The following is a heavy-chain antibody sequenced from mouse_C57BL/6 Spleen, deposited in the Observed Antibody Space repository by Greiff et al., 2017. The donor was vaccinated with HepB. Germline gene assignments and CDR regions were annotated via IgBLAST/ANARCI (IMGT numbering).Heavy chain of an antibody. CDR2: ISSGGSYT. CDR1: GFTFSSYG. D-gene: IGHD1-1*01. Sequence: EVQLVESGGDLVKPGGSLKLSCAASGFTFSSYGMSWVRQTPDKRLEWVATISSGGSYTYYPDSVKGRFTISRDNAKNTLYLQMSSLKSEDTAMYYCASPITTVVGYAMDYWGQGTSVTVSS. V-gene: IGHV5-6*01. J-gene: IGHJ4*01. CDR3: ASPITTVVGYAMDY.